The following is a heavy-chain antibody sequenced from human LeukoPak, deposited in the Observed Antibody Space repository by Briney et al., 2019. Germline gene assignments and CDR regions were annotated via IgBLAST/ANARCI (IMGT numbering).Heavy chain of an antibody. CDR1: GFTFSNYA. CDR3: ATEQQVGTFDF. Sequence: GGSLRLSCAASGFTFSNYAMSWVRQAPGKGLEWVSAIGSGGTTYYADSVKGRFTISRDNSKNTLYLQMNSLRAEDTAVYYCATEQQVGTFDFWGQGTMVTVSS. J-gene: IGHJ3*01. V-gene: IGHV3-23*01. D-gene: IGHD6-13*01. CDR2: IGSGGTT.